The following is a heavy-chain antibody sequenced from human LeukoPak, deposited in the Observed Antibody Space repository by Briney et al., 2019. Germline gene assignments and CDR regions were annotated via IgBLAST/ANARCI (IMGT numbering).Heavy chain of an antibody. CDR1: GYTFTGYY. CDR3: AREGYKIAAAGTNDAFDI. V-gene: IGHV1-2*04. CDR2: INPNSGGT. J-gene: IGHJ3*02. D-gene: IGHD6-13*01. Sequence: EASVKVSCKASGYTFTGYYMHWVRQAPGQGLEWMGWINPNSGGTNYAQKLQGWVTMTRDTSISTAYMELSMLRTDDTAVYYSAREGYKIAAAGTNDAFDIWGQGTMVTVSS.